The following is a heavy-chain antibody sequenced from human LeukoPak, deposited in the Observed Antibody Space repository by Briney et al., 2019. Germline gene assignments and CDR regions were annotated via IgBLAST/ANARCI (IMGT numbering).Heavy chain of an antibody. CDR1: GFIFSAYG. V-gene: IGHV3-30*02. CDR2: IRDDGSDK. CDR3: VPTGTTGFGYFDY. Sequence: GGSLRLSCAASGFIFSAYGMHWVRQAPGKGLEWVAFIRDDGSDKYYLASVKGRFTISRDNSKNSLYLEMNSLRAEDSAVYYCVPTGTTGFGYFDYWGQGTLVTVSS. J-gene: IGHJ4*02. D-gene: IGHD1-1*01.